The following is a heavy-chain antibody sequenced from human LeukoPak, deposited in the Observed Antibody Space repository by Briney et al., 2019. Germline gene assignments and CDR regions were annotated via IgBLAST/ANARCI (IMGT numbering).Heavy chain of an antibody. CDR1: GFTFSSYS. V-gene: IGHV3-21*01. Sequence: NPGGSLRLSCAASGFTFSSYSMNWVRQAPGKGLEWVSSISSSSSYIYYADSVKGRFTISRDNAKNSLYLQMNSLRAEDTAVYYCARDLMGLWFGGPDYWGQGTLATVSS. CDR3: ARDLMGLWFGGPDY. D-gene: IGHD3-10*01. J-gene: IGHJ4*02. CDR2: ISSSSSYI.